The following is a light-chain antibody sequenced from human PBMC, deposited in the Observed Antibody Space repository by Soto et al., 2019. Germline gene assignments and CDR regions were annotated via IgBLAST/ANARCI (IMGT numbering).Light chain of an antibody. Sequence: QSALTQPPSVSGSPGQSVAVSYTGTSSDVGSYNRVSWYQQPPGTAPKLMIYEVSNRPSGVPDRFSGSKSGNTASLTISGLKSEDEADYYCSSFTSSTTYVFGTGTKVTVL. CDR3: SSFTSSTTYV. CDR2: EVS. CDR1: SSDVGSYNR. J-gene: IGLJ1*01. V-gene: IGLV2-18*02.